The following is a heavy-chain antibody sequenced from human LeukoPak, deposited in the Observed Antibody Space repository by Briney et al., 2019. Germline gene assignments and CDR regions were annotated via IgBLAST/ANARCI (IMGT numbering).Heavy chain of an antibody. J-gene: IGHJ4*02. CDR1: GYTFTGYY. CDR3: ARVDIVVVPAARAGDY. Sequence: SVKVSCKASGYTFTGYYMHWVPHAPGQGLECVGCINPNSCGTIYAQMFEGRVTMTRDTSISTAYMALSRLTSDDTAVYYCARVDIVVVPAARAGDYWGQGTLVTVSS. D-gene: IGHD2-2*01. V-gene: IGHV1-2*02. CDR2: INPNSCGT.